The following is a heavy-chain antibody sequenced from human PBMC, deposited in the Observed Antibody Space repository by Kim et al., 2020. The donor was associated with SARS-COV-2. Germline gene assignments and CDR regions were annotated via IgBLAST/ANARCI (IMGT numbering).Heavy chain of an antibody. V-gene: IGHV3-11*06. J-gene: IGHJ5*02. CDR3: ARDGSKNYDILTGYGWFDP. Sequence: GRFTISRDNAKNSLYLQMNSLRAEDTAVYYCARDGSKNYDILTGYGWFDPWGQGTLVTVSS. D-gene: IGHD3-9*01.